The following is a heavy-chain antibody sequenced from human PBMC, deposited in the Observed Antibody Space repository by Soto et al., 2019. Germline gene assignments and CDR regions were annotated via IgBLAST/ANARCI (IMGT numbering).Heavy chain of an antibody. V-gene: IGHV4-30-2*01. CDR1: GGSISSDGYS. CDR3: ARGLWQYQLLTPNRFAP. CDR2: IYHTGNT. Sequence: KAWETLSLTCAVSGGSISSDGYSWNWIRQPPGKGLEWIGYIYHTGNTYYNPSLKTRVTISLDRSKNQFSLKLHSVTAADTALYYCARGLWQYQLLTPNRFAPWGQGTLVTVSS. D-gene: IGHD2-2*01. J-gene: IGHJ5*02.